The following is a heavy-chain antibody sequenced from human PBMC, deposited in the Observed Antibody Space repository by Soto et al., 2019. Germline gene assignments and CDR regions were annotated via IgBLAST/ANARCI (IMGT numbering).Heavy chain of an antibody. Sequence: QLQLQESGPGLVKPSETLSLTCTVSGGSISTSSYYWGWIRQPPGKGLEWIGSIYYSGSTYYNPSIKSRVTISVDTSKNQFSLKLSSVTAADTAVYYCARDYDSSGDYWGQGTLCTVSA. CDR3: ARDYDSSGDY. V-gene: IGHV4-39*01. CDR1: GGSISTSSYY. D-gene: IGHD3-22*01. CDR2: IYYSGST. J-gene: IGHJ4*02.